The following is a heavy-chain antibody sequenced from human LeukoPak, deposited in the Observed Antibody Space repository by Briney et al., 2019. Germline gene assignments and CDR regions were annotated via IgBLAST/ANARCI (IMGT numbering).Heavy chain of an antibody. CDR2: IIPILGIA. Sequence: ASVKVSCKASGGTFSSYAISWVRQAPGQGLEWMGRIIPILGIANYAQKFQGRVTITADKSTSTAYMELSSLRSEDTAVYYCARDPPTDSSGCYRFDYWGQGTLVNVSS. J-gene: IGHJ4*02. CDR3: ARDPPTDSSGCYRFDY. CDR1: GGTFSSYA. V-gene: IGHV1-69*04. D-gene: IGHD6-19*01.